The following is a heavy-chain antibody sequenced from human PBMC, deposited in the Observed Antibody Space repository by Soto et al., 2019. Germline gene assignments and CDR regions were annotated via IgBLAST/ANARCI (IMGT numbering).Heavy chain of an antibody. Sequence: GASVKVSFKASGFTFTSSAVQWVRQARGQRLEWIGWIVVGSGNTNYAQKFQERVTITRDMSTSTAYMELSSLRSEDTAVYYCAADPLPFYYYDSSGYPEYAFDIWGQGTMVTVSS. CDR2: IVVGSGNT. CDR1: GFTFTSSA. J-gene: IGHJ3*02. D-gene: IGHD3-22*01. CDR3: AADPLPFYYYDSSGYPEYAFDI. V-gene: IGHV1-58*01.